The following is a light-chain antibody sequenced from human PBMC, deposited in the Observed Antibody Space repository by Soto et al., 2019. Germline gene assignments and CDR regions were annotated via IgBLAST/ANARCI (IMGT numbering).Light chain of an antibody. CDR3: AAWDDSLSGPVV. J-gene: IGLJ2*01. V-gene: IGLV1-47*01. Sequence: QSALTQPPSASGTPGQRVTISCSGSSSNIGSNYVYWYQQPPGTAPKLLIFRNNQRPSVVPDRFSGSKSGTSASLAISGLRSEDEADYYCAAWDDSLSGPVVFGGGTQLTVL. CDR2: RNN. CDR1: SSNIGSNY.